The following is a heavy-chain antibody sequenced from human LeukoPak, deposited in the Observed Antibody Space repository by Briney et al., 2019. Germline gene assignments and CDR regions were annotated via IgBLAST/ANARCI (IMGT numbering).Heavy chain of an antibody. CDR3: ARATASGSGRAYDH. D-gene: IGHD3-10*01. V-gene: IGHV4-34*01. Sequence: SETLSLTCAVYGEYMIGHYWTWIRQPPGKRLEWIGEIHHSGGTNSNPSLKNRVTMSIDMSKNQFSLKLKSVTAADTAVYYCARATASGSGRAYDHWAQGNLVPVSS. CDR1: GEYMIGHY. J-gene: IGHJ4*02. CDR2: IHHSGGT.